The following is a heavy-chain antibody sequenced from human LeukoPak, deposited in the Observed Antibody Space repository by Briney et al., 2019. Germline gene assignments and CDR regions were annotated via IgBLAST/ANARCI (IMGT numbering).Heavy chain of an antibody. Sequence: SETLSLTCTVSGGSISSSSYYWSWIRQPAGKGLEWIGRIYTSGSTNYNPSLKSRVTMSVDTSKNQFSLKLSSVTAADTAVYYCARGAYYYGSGSYYTNWGQGTLVTASS. CDR3: ARGAYYYGSGSYYTN. CDR1: GGSISSSSYY. V-gene: IGHV4-61*02. J-gene: IGHJ4*02. D-gene: IGHD3-10*01. CDR2: IYTSGST.